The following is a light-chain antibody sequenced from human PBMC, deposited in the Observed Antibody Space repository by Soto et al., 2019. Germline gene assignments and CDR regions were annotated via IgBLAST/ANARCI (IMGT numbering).Light chain of an antibody. J-gene: IGKJ5*01. V-gene: IGKV3-11*01. CDR3: QQRSNWPPIT. Sequence: PGQAPRLLIYGASNRAAGIPARFSGSGSGTDFTLTINSLEPEDFAVYYCQQRSNWPPITFGQGTRLEIK. CDR2: GAS.